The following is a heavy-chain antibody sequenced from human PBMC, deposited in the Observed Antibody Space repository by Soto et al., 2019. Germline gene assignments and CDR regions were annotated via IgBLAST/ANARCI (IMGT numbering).Heavy chain of an antibody. CDR2: IYPGDSDT. Sequence: WEALKISCKGSGYSFTSYWIGWVRQMPGKGLEWMGIIYPGDSDTRYSPSFQGQVTISADKSISTAYLQWSSLKASDTAMYYCARVSVLGGYSFYMDVWGKGTTVTVSS. CDR1: GYSFTSYW. J-gene: IGHJ6*03. CDR3: ARVSVLGGYSFYMDV. V-gene: IGHV5-51*01. D-gene: IGHD5-12*01.